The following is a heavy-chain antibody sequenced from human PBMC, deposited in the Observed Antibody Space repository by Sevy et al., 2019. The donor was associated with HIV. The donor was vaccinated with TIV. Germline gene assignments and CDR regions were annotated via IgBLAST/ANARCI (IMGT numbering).Heavy chain of an antibody. V-gene: IGHV4-4*07. CDR2: IYTSGST. CDR3: ARDCSSTSCSKGGFDY. J-gene: IGHJ4*02. D-gene: IGHD2-2*01. CDR1: GGSISSYY. Sequence: SETLSLTCTVSGGSISSYYWSWIRQPAGKGLEWIGRIYTSGSTNYNPSLKSRVTMSVDTSKNQFSLKLSSVTAADMAVYYCARDCSSTSCSKGGFDYWGQGTLVTVSS.